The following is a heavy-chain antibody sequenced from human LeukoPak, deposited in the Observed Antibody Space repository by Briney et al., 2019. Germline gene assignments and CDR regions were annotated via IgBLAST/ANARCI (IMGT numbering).Heavy chain of an antibody. CDR1: GYTFTSYG. D-gene: IGHD3-22*01. CDR2: ISAYNGNT. J-gene: IGHJ4*02. CDR3: ARVHGDYYDSSGFFDY. V-gene: IGHV1-18*01. Sequence: ASVKDSCKASGYTFTSYGISWVRQAPGQGLEWMGWISAYNGNTNYAQKLQGRVTMTTDTSTSTAYMELRSLRSDVTAVYYCARVHGDYYDSSGFFDYWGQGTLVTVSS.